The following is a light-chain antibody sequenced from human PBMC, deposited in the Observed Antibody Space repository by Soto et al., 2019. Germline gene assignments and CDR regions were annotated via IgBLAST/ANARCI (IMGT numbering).Light chain of an antibody. Sequence: IQMTQSPSSLSASVGGRVTITCQASQNVNNYLNWYQQKPGRAPKLLIYDASNLEAGVPSRFRGSGSGTDFTFTISRLQPEDIATYYCQQYENRPTFGQGTRLANK. J-gene: IGKJ5*01. CDR3: QQYENRPT. CDR1: QNVNNY. V-gene: IGKV1-33*01. CDR2: DAS.